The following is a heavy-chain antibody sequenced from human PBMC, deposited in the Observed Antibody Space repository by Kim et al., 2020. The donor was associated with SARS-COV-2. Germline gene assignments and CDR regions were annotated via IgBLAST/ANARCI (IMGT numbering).Heavy chain of an antibody. V-gene: IGHV3-9*01. J-gene: IGHJ3*02. Sequence: GGSLRLSCAASGFTFDDYAMHWVRQAPGKGLEWVSGISWNSGSIGYADSVKGRFTISRDNAKNSLYLQMNSLRAEDTALYYCASEPVWFGELLEDAFDIWGQGTMVTVSS. D-gene: IGHD3-10*01. CDR1: GFTFDDYA. CDR3: ASEPVWFGELLEDAFDI. CDR2: ISWNSGSI.